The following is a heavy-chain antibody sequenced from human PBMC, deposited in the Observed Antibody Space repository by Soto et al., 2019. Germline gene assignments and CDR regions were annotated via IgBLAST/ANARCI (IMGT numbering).Heavy chain of an antibody. CDR2: ISDYGRI. J-gene: IGHJ4*02. CDR3: ARGGLEPFDH. CDR1: GFTFGNYW. D-gene: IGHD1-1*01. V-gene: IGHV3-74*01. Sequence: GGSLRLSCAASGFTFGNYWMHWVRQAPGKGLVWVSRISDYGRINYADSVKDRFIISRDDARSELYLQLNDLRVEDTATYYCARGGLEPFDHWGQGALVTVS.